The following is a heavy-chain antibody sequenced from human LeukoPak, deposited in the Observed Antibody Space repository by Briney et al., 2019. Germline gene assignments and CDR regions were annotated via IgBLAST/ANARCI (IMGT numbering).Heavy chain of an antibody. CDR1: GLTFSSYG. V-gene: IGHV3-30*02. D-gene: IGHD3-16*02. J-gene: IGHJ4*02. CDR2: IRYDGSNK. Sequence: PGGSLRLSCAASGLTFSSYGMHWVRHAPGKGLEWAAFIRYDGSNKYYADSVKGRFTISRDNFKNTLYLQMNSLRAEDTAVYYCAKTFYDYVWGSYRDWGQGTLVTVPS. CDR3: AKTFYDYVWGSYRD.